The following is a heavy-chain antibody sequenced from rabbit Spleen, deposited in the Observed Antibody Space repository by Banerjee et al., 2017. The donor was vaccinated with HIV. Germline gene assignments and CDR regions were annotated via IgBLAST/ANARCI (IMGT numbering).Heavy chain of an antibody. Sequence: QSLEESGGDLVKPGASLTLTCTASGVSFSGDSYMCWVRQAPGKGLEWIACIDTGSSGFTYFASWAKGRVTISKTSSTTVTLQMTSLTAADTATYFCARDTSSSVSSYGMDLWGPGTLVTVS. J-gene: IGHJ6*01. CDR1: GVSFSGDSY. CDR2: IDTGSSGFT. CDR3: ARDTSSSVSSYGMDL. D-gene: IGHD1-1*01. V-gene: IGHV1S40*01.